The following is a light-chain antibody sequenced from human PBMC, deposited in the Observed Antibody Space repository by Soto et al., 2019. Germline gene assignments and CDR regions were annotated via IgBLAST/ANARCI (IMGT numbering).Light chain of an antibody. CDR1: SSNIGAGYD. J-gene: IGLJ2*01. CDR2: GNS. V-gene: IGLV1-40*01. Sequence: QSVLTQPPSVSGAPGQRVTISCTGSSSNIGAGYDVHWYQQLPGTAPKLLIYGNSNRPSGVPDRFSGSKSGTSASLAITGLQAEDEADYYCQSYDSSLSGSGVFGGGTMVTVL. CDR3: QSYDSSLSGSGV.